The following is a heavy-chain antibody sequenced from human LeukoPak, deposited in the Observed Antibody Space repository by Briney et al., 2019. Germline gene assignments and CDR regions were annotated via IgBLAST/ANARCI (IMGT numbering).Heavy chain of an antibody. D-gene: IGHD5-12*01. CDR1: GFTFSSYW. J-gene: IGHJ6*02. V-gene: IGHV3-21*01. CDR2: ISSSSSYI. Sequence: PGGSLRLSCAASGFTFSSYWMSWVRQAPGKGLEWVSSISSSSSYIYYADSVKGRFTISRDNAKNSLYLQMNSLRAEDTAVYYCARDPNSGLPYYYYGMDVWGQGTTVTVSS. CDR3: ARDPNSGLPYYYYGMDV.